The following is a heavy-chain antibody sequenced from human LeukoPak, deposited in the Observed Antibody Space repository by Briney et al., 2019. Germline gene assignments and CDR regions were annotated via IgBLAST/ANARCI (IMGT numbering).Heavy chain of an antibody. Sequence: GGSLRLSCAASGFTFSSCGMHWVREAPGKGLEWVAVIWYDGSNKYYTDSVKGRFTISRDNSKNTLYLQMNSLRAEDTAVYYCAREPYYYDSSGLGYWGQGTLVTVSS. D-gene: IGHD3-22*01. CDR3: AREPYYYDSSGLGY. J-gene: IGHJ4*02. CDR1: GFTFSSCG. CDR2: IWYDGSNK. V-gene: IGHV3-33*01.